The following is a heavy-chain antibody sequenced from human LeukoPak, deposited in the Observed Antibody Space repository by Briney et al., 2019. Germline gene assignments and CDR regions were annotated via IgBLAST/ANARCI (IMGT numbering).Heavy chain of an antibody. CDR1: GFTVSSNY. CDR3: ARVPTMVRGVVDY. V-gene: IGHV3-53*01. Sequence: GGSLRLSCAASGFTVSSNYMSWVRQAPGKGLEWVSVIYSGGSTYYADSVKGRFTISRDNSKNTLYLQMNSLRAEGTAVYYCARVPTMVRGVVDYWGQGTLVTVSS. D-gene: IGHD3-10*01. J-gene: IGHJ4*02. CDR2: IYSGGST.